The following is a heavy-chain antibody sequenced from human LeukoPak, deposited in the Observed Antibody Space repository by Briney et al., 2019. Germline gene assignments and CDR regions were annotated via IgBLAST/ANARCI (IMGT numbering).Heavy chain of an antibody. CDR1: GGSFSGYY. Sequence: PSETLSLTCAVYGGSFSGYYWSWIRQPPGEGLEWIGEINHSGSTNYNPSLKSRVTISVDTSKNQFSLKLSSVTAADTAVYYCAREPAFNSYCSSTSCYWDYWGQGTLVTVSS. CDR2: INHSGST. V-gene: IGHV4-34*01. CDR3: AREPAFNSYCSSTSCYWDY. J-gene: IGHJ4*02. D-gene: IGHD2-2*01.